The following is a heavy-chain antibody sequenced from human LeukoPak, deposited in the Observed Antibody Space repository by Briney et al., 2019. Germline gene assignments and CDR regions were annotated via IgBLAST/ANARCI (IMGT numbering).Heavy chain of an antibody. CDR3: TTEVPSYYYDSSGYSN. Sequence: PGGSLRLSCAASGFTFSNAWMSWVRQAPGKGLEWVGRIKSKTDGGTTDYAAPVKGRFTISRDDSKNTLYLQVNSLKTEDTAVYYCTTEVPSYYYDSSGYSNWGQGTLVTVSS. J-gene: IGHJ4*02. D-gene: IGHD3-22*01. CDR2: IKSKTDGGTT. V-gene: IGHV3-15*01. CDR1: GFTFSNAW.